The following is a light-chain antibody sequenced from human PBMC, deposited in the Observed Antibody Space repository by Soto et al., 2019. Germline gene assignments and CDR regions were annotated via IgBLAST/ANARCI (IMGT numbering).Light chain of an antibody. Sequence: QSVLTQPASVSGSPGQSITISCTGTSSDVGGYNYVSWHQQHPGKAPKVLISVVSNRPSGVSNRFSGSKSGNTASLTISGLQADYEADYYCRSYRICGSFVF. CDR1: SSDVGGYNY. V-gene: IGLV2-14*01. J-gene: IGLJ6*01. CDR2: VVS. CDR3: RSYRICGSFV.